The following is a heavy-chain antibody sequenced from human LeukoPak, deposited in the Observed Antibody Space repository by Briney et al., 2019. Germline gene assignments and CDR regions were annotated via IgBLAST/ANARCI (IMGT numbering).Heavy chain of an antibody. CDR1: GGTFSSYA. V-gene: IGHV1-69*04. J-gene: IGHJ6*02. CDR2: IIPILGIA. Sequence: SVNVSCKASGGTFSSYAISWVRQAPGQGLEWMGRIIPILGIANYAQKFQGRVTITADKSTSTAYMELSSLRSEDTAVYYCARGSSLRAYYYYGMDVWGQGTTVTVSS. D-gene: IGHD6-6*01. CDR3: ARGSSLRAYYYYGMDV.